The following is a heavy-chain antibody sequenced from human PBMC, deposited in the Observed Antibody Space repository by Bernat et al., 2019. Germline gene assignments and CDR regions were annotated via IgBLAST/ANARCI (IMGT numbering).Heavy chain of an antibody. V-gene: IGHV3-7*01. CDR3: ARDRNVNIGATIIGY. CDR1: GFTFSSYW. Sequence: EVQLVESGGGLVQPGGSLRLSCAASGFTFSSYWMSWVRQAPGKGLEWVANIKQDGSEKYYVDSVKGRFTISRDNAKNSLYLQMNSLRAEDTAVYYCARDRNVNIGATIIGYWDQGTLVTVSS. D-gene: IGHD5-12*01. CDR2: IKQDGSEK. J-gene: IGHJ4*02.